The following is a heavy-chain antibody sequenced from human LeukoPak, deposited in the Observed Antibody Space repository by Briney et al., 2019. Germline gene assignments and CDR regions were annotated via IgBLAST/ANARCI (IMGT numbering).Heavy chain of an antibody. CDR2: ISGSGGST. V-gene: IGHV3-23*01. CDR1: GFTFSSYA. D-gene: IGHD3-3*01. CDR3: AKDLYYDFWSGYSTYYYYGMDV. J-gene: IGHJ6*02. Sequence: GGSLRLSCAASGFTFSSYAMSWVRQAPGKGVEWVSAISGSGGSTYYADSVKGRFTISRDNSKNTLYLQMNSLRAEDTAVYYCAKDLYYDFWSGYSTYYYYGMDVWGQGTTVTVSS.